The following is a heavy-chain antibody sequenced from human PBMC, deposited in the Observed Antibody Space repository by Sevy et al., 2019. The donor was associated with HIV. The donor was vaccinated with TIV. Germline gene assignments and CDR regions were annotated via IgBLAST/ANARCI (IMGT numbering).Heavy chain of an antibody. V-gene: IGHV1-18*01. Sequence: ASVKVSCEASGYTFTSYGISWVRQAPGQGLEWMGWISAYNGNTNYAQKLQGRVTMTTDTSTSTAYMELRSLRSDDTAVYYCARHADNIVVVPAAHSPNWFDPWGQGTLVTVSS. J-gene: IGHJ5*02. CDR2: ISAYNGNT. D-gene: IGHD2-2*01. CDR3: ARHADNIVVVPAAHSPNWFDP. CDR1: GYTFTSYG.